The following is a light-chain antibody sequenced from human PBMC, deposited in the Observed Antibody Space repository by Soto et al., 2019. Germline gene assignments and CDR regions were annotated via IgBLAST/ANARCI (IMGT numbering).Light chain of an antibody. CDR3: QQYDNLPIT. Sequence: DLKVTQSPSAPTASVGARLTMTCTASQDISNYLNWYQQKPGKAPKLLIYDASNLETGVPSRFSGSGSGTDFTFTISSLQPEDIATYYCQQYDNLPITFGQGTRLEIK. V-gene: IGKV1-33*01. CDR1: QDISNY. J-gene: IGKJ5*01. CDR2: DAS.